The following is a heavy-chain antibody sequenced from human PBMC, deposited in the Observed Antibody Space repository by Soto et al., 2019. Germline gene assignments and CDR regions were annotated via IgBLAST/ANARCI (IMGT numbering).Heavy chain of an antibody. J-gene: IGHJ4*02. CDR1: GYTFTGYY. V-gene: IGHV1-2*02. Sequence: QVQLVQSGAEVKESGASVKVSCKASGYTFTGYYIHWVRQAPGQGLEWVGEISPKSGGTRYAQKFQGRVTVTKDTTITTVYMELSNLSPDDTAVYYCGRGRSGELVVFYWGQGTLVTVHS. CDR2: ISPKSGGT. CDR3: GRGRSGELVVFY. D-gene: IGHD1-7*01.